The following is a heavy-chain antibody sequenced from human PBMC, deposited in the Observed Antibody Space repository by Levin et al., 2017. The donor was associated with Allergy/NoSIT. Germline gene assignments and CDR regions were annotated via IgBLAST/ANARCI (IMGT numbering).Heavy chain of an antibody. CDR1: GGSFSGYY. Sequence: PSETLSLTCAVYGGSFSGYYWSWIRQPPGKGLEWIGEINHSGSTNYNPSLKSRVTISVDTSKNQFSLKLSSVTAADTAVYYCARSTSGYSYGYAGAWGQGTLVTVSS. V-gene: IGHV4-34*01. CDR3: ARSTSGYSYGYAGA. J-gene: IGHJ4*02. CDR2: INHSGST. D-gene: IGHD5-18*01.